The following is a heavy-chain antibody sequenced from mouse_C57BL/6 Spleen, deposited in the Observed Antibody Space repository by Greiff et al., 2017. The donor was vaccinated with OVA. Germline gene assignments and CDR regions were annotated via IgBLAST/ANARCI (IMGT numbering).Heavy chain of an antibody. CDR1: GYTFTSYW. J-gene: IGHJ2*01. Sequence: QVQLKQPGTELVKPGASVKLSCKASGYTFTSYWMHWVKQRPGQGLEWIGNINPSNGGTNYNEKFKSKATLTVDKSSSTAYMQLSSLTSEDSAVYYCARSEVWDGHFDYWGQGTTLTVSS. CDR2: INPSNGGT. V-gene: IGHV1-53*01. CDR3: ARSEVWDGHFDY. D-gene: IGHD2-10*02.